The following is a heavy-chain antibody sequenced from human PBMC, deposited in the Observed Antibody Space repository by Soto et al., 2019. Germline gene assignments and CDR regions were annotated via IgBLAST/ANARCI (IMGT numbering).Heavy chain of an antibody. CDR1: GYTFTSYD. CDR3: ARAGDIVVVPAAMGGLNYYYYYMDV. J-gene: IGHJ6*03. Sequence: ASVKVSCKASGYTFTSYDINWVRLATGQGLEWMGWMNPNSGNTGYAQKFQGRVTMTRNTSISTAYMELSSLRSEDTAVYYCARAGDIVVVPAAMGGLNYYYYYMDVWGKGTTVTVS. CDR2: MNPNSGNT. V-gene: IGHV1-8*01. D-gene: IGHD2-2*01.